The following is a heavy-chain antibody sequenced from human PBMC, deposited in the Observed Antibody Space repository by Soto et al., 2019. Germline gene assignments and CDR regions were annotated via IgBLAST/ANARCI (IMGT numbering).Heavy chain of an antibody. CDR3: ARQGDYYGSGSHDY. D-gene: IGHD3-10*01. J-gene: IGHJ4*02. Sequence: QLQLQESGPGLVKPSETLSLTCTVSGGSISSSSYYWGXXXQXPGKGLEWIGSIYYSGSTYYNPSLKSRVTISVDTSKNQFSLKLSSVTAADTAVYYCARQGDYYGSGSHDYWGQGTLVTVSS. CDR2: IYYSGST. CDR1: GGSISSSSYY. V-gene: IGHV4-39*01.